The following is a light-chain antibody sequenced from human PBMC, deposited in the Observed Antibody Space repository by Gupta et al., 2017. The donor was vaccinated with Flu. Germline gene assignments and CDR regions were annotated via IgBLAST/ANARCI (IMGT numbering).Light chain of an antibody. CDR3: QQVEDNPPFT. J-gene: IGKJ5*01. CDR2: GAS. CDR1: RGITTY. V-gene: IGKV1-9*01. Sequence: DIQLTQSPSFLSASVGDRVTITCRASRGITTYLAWYQQKPGKAPNLLIYGASTLQSGVPSRFSGSGCGTEYTLTISSRQPEDFATYYCQQVEDNPPFTFGRGTRVEIK.